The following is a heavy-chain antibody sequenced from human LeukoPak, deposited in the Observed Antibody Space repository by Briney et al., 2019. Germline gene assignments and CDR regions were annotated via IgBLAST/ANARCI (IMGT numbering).Heavy chain of an antibody. J-gene: IGHJ5*02. D-gene: IGHD3-3*01. V-gene: IGHV1-8*01. CDR3: ARAILGMIIRAFDP. Sequence: ASVKVSCKASGYTFTNLDINWVRQASGQGLEWVGWMNPNSGSTGYAQKFQGRVTMTRNTSIGTAYMELSSLRSDDTAVYYCARAILGMIIRAFDPWGQGTLVTVSS. CDR1: GYTFTNLD. CDR2: MNPNSGST.